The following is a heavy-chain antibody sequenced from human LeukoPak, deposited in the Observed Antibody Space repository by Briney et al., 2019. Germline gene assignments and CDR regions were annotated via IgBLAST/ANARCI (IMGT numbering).Heavy chain of an antibody. D-gene: IGHD3-22*01. Sequence: ASVKVSCKASGGTFSSYAISWVRQAPGQGLEWMGGIIPIFGTANYAQKFQGRVTITADESTSTAYMELSSLRSEDTAVYYCALFTYYYDSSGFIDYWGQGTLVTVSS. CDR3: ALFTYYYDSSGFIDY. CDR1: GGTFSSYA. CDR2: IIPIFGTA. J-gene: IGHJ4*02. V-gene: IGHV1-69*13.